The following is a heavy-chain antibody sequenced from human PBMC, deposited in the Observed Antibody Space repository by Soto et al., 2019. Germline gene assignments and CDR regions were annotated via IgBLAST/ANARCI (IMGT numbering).Heavy chain of an antibody. J-gene: IGHJ6*02. CDR1: GFTFSSYG. CDR2: ISYDGSNK. V-gene: IGHV3-30*18. D-gene: IGHD3-3*01. CDR3: AKDLKDYDFWSGYYKDYYYYYGMDV. Sequence: GGSLRLSCAASGFTFSSYGMHWVRQAPGKGLEWVAVISYDGSNKYYADSVKGRFTISRDNSKNTLYLQMNSLRAEDTAVYYCAKDLKDYDFWSGYYKDYYYYYGMDVWGQGTTVTVSS.